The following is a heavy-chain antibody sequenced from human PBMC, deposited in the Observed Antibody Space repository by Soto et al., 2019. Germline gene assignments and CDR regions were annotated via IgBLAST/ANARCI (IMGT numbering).Heavy chain of an antibody. CDR1: GGTFSSYA. D-gene: IGHD3-10*01. CDR3: ARERFGEINWFDP. J-gene: IGHJ5*02. Sequence: VKVSCKASGGTFSSYAISWVRQAPGQGLEWMGGIIPILGTANYAQKFQGRVTITADESTSTAYMELSSLRSEDTAVYYCARERFGEINWFDPWGQGTRVTVSS. CDR2: IIPILGTA. V-gene: IGHV1-69*01.